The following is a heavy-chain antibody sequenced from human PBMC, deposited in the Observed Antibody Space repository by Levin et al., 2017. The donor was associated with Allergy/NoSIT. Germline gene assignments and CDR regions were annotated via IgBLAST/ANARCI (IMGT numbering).Heavy chain of an antibody. Sequence: GESLKISCQASGYSFTSYWFGWVRQRPGKGLEWMGLIIPSDSDTRVSPSFQGQIIMSVDKSINTAYLQWSSLKASDSAMYYCARRDSDGSNSFDYLGQGTLVTVSS. CDR1: GYSFTSYW. CDR2: IIPSDSDT. V-gene: IGHV5-51*01. J-gene: IGHJ4*02. CDR3: ARRDSDGSNSFDY. D-gene: IGHD4-23*01.